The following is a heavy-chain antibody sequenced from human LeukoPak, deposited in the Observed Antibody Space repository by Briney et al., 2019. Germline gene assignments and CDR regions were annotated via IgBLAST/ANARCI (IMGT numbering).Heavy chain of an antibody. D-gene: IGHD3-9*01. CDR2: IKQDGSEK. J-gene: IGHJ4*02. CDR3: ARGADSGYSSDN. V-gene: IGHV3-7*01. Sequence: GGSLRLSCAASGFTFSRYWTSWVRQAPGKGLEWVANIKQDGSEKDYVDSVKGRFTISRDNAKNSLYLQMNSLTAEDTAVYYCARGADSGYSSDNWGQGTLVSVSS. CDR1: GFTFSRYW.